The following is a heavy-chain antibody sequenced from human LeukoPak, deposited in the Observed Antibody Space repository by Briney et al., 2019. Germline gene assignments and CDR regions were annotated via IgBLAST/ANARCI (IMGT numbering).Heavy chain of an antibody. J-gene: IGHJ4*02. D-gene: IGHD5-24*01. V-gene: IGHV3-30-3*01. CDR2: ISYDGSNK. CDR3: ARDRGRDGYNCFDY. Sequence: GGSLRLSCAASGFTFSSYAMHWVRQAPGKGLEWVAVISYDGSNKYYADSVKGRFTIPRDNSKNTLYLQMNSLRAEDTAVYYCARDRGRDGYNCFDYWGQGTLVTVSS. CDR1: GFTFSSYA.